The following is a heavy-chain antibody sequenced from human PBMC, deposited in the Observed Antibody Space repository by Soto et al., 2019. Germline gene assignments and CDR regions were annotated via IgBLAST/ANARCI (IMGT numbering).Heavy chain of an antibody. D-gene: IGHD2-2*01. V-gene: IGHV1-18*01. Sequence: QVQLVQSGAEVKNSGASVKVSCKASGYTFTSYGFSWVRQAPGQGLEWMGWISASNGNTNYAQKLQGRVTMTTDTSTGTAYMELRSLRSDDTATYYCARDLLGYCSSTSCYRLFYYYYGMDVWGQGTTVTVSS. J-gene: IGHJ6*02. CDR3: ARDLLGYCSSTSCYRLFYYYYGMDV. CDR1: GYTFTSYG. CDR2: ISASNGNT.